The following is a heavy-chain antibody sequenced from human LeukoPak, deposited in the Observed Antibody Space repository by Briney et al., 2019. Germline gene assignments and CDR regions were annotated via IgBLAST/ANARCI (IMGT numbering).Heavy chain of an antibody. J-gene: IGHJ4*02. CDR1: GGTFNNYA. CDR2: IIPIFGTA. CDR3: ASLWSPDYGVFDY. V-gene: IGHV1-69*13. Sequence: SVKVSFKASGGTFNNYAISWVRQAPGQGLEWMGGIIPIFGTANYAQKFQGRVTITADESTSTAYMELSSLRSEDTAVYYCASLWSPDYGVFDYWGQGTLVTVS. D-gene: IGHD4-17*01.